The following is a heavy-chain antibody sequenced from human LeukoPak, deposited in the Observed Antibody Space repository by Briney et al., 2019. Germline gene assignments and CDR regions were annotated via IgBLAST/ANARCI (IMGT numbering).Heavy chain of an antibody. CDR2: ITSGATDT. J-gene: IGHJ4*02. Sequence: PGGSLRLSCSASGFIFNTYAMNWVRQAPGKGLEWVSSITSGATDTYYADSVKGRFTISRDNAKNSLYLQMNSLRAEDTAVYYCATTGYSSRNYWGQGTLVTVSS. D-gene: IGHD6-13*01. CDR1: GFIFNTYA. CDR3: ATTGYSSRNY. V-gene: IGHV3-21*04.